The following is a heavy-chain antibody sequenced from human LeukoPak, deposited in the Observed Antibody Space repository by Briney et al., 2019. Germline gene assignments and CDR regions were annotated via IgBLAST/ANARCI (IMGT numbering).Heavy chain of an antibody. CDR3: ARDFAAGIDY. CDR1: GFTVSSNY. V-gene: IGHV3-66*02. D-gene: IGHD6-13*01. J-gene: IGHJ4*02. Sequence: GGSLRLSCAASGFTVSSNYMSWVRQAPGKGLEWVSVIYSGGSTYYADSVKGRFTISRDNSKNALYLQMNSLSAEDTAVYYCARDFAAGIDYWGQGTLVTVSS. CDR2: IYSGGST.